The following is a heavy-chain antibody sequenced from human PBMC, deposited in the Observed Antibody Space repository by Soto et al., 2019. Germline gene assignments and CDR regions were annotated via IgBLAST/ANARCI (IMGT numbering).Heavy chain of an antibody. J-gene: IGHJ4*02. D-gene: IGHD3-22*01. CDR1: GGSISSYY. Sequence: PSETLSLTCTVSGGSISSYYWSWIRQPPGKGLEWIGYIYYSGSTNYNPSLKSRVTISVDTSKNQFSLKLSSVTAADTALYYCARYYYDSSGYYRSYYFDYWGQGTLVTVSS. CDR3: ARYYYDSSGYYRSYYFDY. CDR2: IYYSGST. V-gene: IGHV4-59*01.